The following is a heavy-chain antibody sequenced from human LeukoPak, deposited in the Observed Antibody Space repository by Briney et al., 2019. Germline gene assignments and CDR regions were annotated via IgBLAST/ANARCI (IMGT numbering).Heavy chain of an antibody. V-gene: IGHV3-9*01. CDR1: GFTFYDDV. CDR2: ITWNTDTI. J-gene: IGHJ4*02. Sequence: GGSLRLSCAASGFTFYDDVMHWGRHGPGEGVGRISGITWNTDTIVYAESVRGRFTISRDNAKTSLYLQMNSLRAEDTALYYCAKDISVGATPYYFDSWGQGTLVTVSS. CDR3: AKDISVGATPYYFDS. D-gene: IGHD1-26*01.